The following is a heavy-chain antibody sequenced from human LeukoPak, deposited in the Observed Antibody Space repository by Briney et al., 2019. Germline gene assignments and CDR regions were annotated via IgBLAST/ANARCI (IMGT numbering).Heavy chain of an antibody. V-gene: IGHV4-59*12. J-gene: IGHJ3*02. D-gene: IGHD3-10*01. CDR3: ARIDTIGSVTMVRGVIRGVAFDI. CDR2: IYYSGST. CDR1: GGSISSYY. Sequence: PSETLSLACTVSGGSISSYYWSWIRQPPGEGLEWIGYIYYSGSTYYNPSLKSRVTISVDTSKNQFSLKLSSVTAADTAVYYCARIDTIGSVTMVRGVIRGVAFDIWGQGTMVTVSS.